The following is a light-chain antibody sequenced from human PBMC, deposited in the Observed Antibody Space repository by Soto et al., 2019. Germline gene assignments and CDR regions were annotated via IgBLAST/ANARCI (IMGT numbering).Light chain of an antibody. J-gene: IGKJ2*01. CDR3: QQYFSIPMFT. CDR2: WAS. Sequence: DVVLTQSPDSRALSLGETATITCKTTQSSLFIASNKNYIAWYQRRPGQPLKLLFYWASTRASGVPERFSGSGSGKDFTLTSSSLPPDDAAIYYCQQYFSIPMFTFAPGTNLQIK. V-gene: IGKV4-1*01. CDR1: QSSLFIASNKNY.